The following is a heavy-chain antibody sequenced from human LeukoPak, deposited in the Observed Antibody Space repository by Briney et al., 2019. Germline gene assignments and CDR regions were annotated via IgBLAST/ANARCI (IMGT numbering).Heavy chain of an antibody. Sequence: PSETLSLTCTVSGGSISSSSYYWGWIRQPPGKGLEWIGSIYYSGSTYYNPSLKSRVTISVDTSKNQFSLKLSSVTAADTAVYYCARDREDCSGGSCYSEGLFDPWGQGTLVTVSS. CDR1: GGSISSSSYY. V-gene: IGHV4-39*07. J-gene: IGHJ5*02. CDR3: ARDREDCSGGSCYSEGLFDP. CDR2: IYYSGST. D-gene: IGHD2-15*01.